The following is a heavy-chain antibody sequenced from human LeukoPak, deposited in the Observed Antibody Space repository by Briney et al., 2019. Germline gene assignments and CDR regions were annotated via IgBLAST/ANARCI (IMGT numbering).Heavy chain of an antibody. D-gene: IGHD4-17*01. CDR2: ISYDGSNK. CDR1: GFTFSSYA. J-gene: IGHJ4*02. V-gene: IGHV3-30-3*01. Sequence: GGSLRLSCAASGFTFSSYAMSWVRQAPGKGLEWVAVISYDGSNKYYADSVKGRFTISRDNSKNTLYLQMNSLRAEDTAVYYCARAETTVTTIDYWGQGTLVTVSS. CDR3: ARAETTVTTIDY.